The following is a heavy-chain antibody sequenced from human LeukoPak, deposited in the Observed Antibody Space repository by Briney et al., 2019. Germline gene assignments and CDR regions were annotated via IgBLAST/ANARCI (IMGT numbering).Heavy chain of an antibody. Sequence: PGGSLRLSCAVSGFPLSSYAMSWVRQVPGKGLEWVSVIYSGGSTYYADSVKGRFTISRDNSKNTVYLQMSSLRAEDTAVYYCARELRGFDPWGQGTRVTVSS. V-gene: IGHV3-66*01. CDR3: ARELRGFDP. CDR2: IYSGGST. J-gene: IGHJ5*02. D-gene: IGHD3-10*01. CDR1: GFPLSSYA.